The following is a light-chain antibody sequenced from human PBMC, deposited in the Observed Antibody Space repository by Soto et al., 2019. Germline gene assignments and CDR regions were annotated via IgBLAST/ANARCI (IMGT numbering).Light chain of an antibody. CDR3: RQHDSFPPA. CDR2: AAS. J-gene: IGKJ5*01. Sequence: DIEMTQSTSAMSASVGDRVTISCRASQDIGNHLAWFQQKPGKVPQRLIYAASSLQTGVPSRFSGSGSGTDFTLTINILQPEDFATYYCRQHDSFPPAFGQGTRLEIK. CDR1: QDIGNH. V-gene: IGKV1-17*03.